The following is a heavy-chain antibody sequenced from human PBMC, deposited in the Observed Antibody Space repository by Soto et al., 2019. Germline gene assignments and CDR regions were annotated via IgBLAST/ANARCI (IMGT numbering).Heavy chain of an antibody. J-gene: IGHJ2*01. CDR2: IIPIFGTA. D-gene: IGHD4-4*01. V-gene: IGHV1-69*12. Sequence: QVQLVQSGAEVKKPGSSVKVSCKASGGTFSSYAISWVRQAPGQGLEWMGGIIPIFGTANYAQKFQGRDTITADESTSTAYMELSSLRSEDTAVYYCARTPGSTVTTAWYFDLWGRGTLVTVSS. CDR1: GGTFSSYA. CDR3: ARTPGSTVTTAWYFDL.